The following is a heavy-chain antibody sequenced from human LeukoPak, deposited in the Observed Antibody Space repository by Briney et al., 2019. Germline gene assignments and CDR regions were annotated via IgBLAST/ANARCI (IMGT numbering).Heavy chain of an antibody. CDR2: IIPIFGTA. CDR1: GGTFSSYA. D-gene: IGHD7-27*01. V-gene: IGHV1-69*13. Sequence: VASVKVSCKASGGTFSSYAISWVRQAPGQGLEWMGGIIPIFGTANYAQKFQGRVTIIADESTSTAYMELSSLRSEDTAVYYCAIRNWGWGAFDYWGQGTLVTVSS. CDR3: AIRNWGWGAFDY. J-gene: IGHJ4*02.